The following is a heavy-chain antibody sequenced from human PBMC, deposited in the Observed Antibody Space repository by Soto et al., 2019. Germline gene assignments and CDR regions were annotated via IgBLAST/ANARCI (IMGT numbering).Heavy chain of an antibody. J-gene: IGHJ6*02. CDR1: GFTFSSYS. Sequence: EVQLVESGGGLVQPGGSLRLSCAASGFTFSSYSMNWVRQAPGKGLEWVSYISSSSSTIYYADSVKGRFTISRDNAKNSLYLQMNSLRAEDTAVYYCARDLGFGEWEYGMDVWGQGTTVTVSS. CDR2: ISSSSSTI. CDR3: ARDLGFGEWEYGMDV. D-gene: IGHD3-10*01. V-gene: IGHV3-48*01.